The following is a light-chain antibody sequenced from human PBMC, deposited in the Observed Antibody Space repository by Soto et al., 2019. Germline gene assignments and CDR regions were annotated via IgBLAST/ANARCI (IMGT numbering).Light chain of an antibody. J-gene: IGLJ1*01. CDR1: SSDVGAYNS. V-gene: IGLV2-23*01. CDR3: CSSAPESTYV. CDR2: KGT. Sequence: QSALAQPASVSGSPGQSITISCTGTSSDVGAYNSVSWYQQHPHKAPQVIIYKGTQRLSGVSNRFSGSTSGNAASLTISGLQADDEADYFCCSSAPESTYVFGSGTKLTVL.